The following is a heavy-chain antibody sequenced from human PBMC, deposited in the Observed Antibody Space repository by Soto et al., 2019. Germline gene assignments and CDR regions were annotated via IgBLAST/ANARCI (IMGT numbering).Heavy chain of an antibody. V-gene: IGHV3-23*01. CDR2: ISGSGGST. Sequence: EVQLLESGGGLVQPGGSLRLSCAASGFTFSSYAMSWVRQAPGKGLEWVSAISGSGGSTYYADSVKGRFTISRDNSKNTLYLQMNSLRAEDPAVYYWAKGGDTAMVLGGGDYGMDVWGQGTTVTVSS. D-gene: IGHD5-18*01. CDR3: AKGGDTAMVLGGGDYGMDV. CDR1: GFTFSSYA. J-gene: IGHJ6*02.